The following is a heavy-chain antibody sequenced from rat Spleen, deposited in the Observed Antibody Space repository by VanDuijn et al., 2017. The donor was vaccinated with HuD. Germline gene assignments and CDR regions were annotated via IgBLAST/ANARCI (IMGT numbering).Heavy chain of an antibody. Sequence: QVQLKESGPGLVKPSLTLSLTCTVSGFSLTSNSVTWVRQPPGKGLEWRGVIWGNGNTNYNAVLKSRLSISRDTSKSQVYLKMNSLRSEDTATYYCVKDVDSGFAFDHWGQGVMVTVSS. CDR1: GFSLTSNS. CDR3: VKDVDSGFAFDH. CDR2: IWGNGNT. V-gene: IGHV2-13*01. D-gene: IGHD4-4*01. J-gene: IGHJ2*01.